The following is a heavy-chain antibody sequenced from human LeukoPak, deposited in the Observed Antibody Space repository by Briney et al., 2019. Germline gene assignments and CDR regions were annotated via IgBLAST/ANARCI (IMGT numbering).Heavy chain of an antibody. Sequence: GGSLRLSCAASGFTFSDRYMDWVRQAPGKGLEWVSVIYSGGSTYYADSVKGRFTISRDNSKNTLYLQMNSLRAEDTAVYHCARDGLNGGLRQWGQGTLVTVSS. CDR1: GFTFSDRY. V-gene: IGHV3-66*01. CDR3: ARDGLNGGLRQ. J-gene: IGHJ4*02. D-gene: IGHD2-8*01. CDR2: IYSGGST.